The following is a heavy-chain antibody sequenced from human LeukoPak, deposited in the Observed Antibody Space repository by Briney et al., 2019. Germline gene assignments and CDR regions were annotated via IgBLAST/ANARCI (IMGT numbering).Heavy chain of an antibody. CDR2: INPSGGT. V-gene: IGHV1-46*01. CDR3: ARGNPGYSSV. CDR1: GYTFTSYY. J-gene: IGHJ4*02. D-gene: IGHD6-19*01. Sequence: ASLKVSCKAFGYTFTSYYVHWVRQAPGQGLEWMGIINPSGGTNYAQKFQGRVTMTRDTSTSTVYMELSSLRSEDTALYYCARGNPGYSSVWGQGTLVTVSS.